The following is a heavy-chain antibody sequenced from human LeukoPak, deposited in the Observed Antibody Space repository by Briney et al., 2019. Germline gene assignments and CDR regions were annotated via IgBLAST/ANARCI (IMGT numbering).Heavy chain of an antibody. J-gene: IGHJ6*02. Sequence: SETLSLTCTVSGGSISSGSYYWSWIRQPAGKGLEWIGRIYTSGSTNYNPSLKGRVTMSLDTSKNQFSLKLSSVTAADTAVYYCARVWVLMGSSWYHGMDVWGQGTTVTVSS. CDR1: GGSISSGSYY. CDR3: ARVWVLMGSSWYHGMDV. CDR2: IYTSGST. D-gene: IGHD6-13*01. V-gene: IGHV4-61*02.